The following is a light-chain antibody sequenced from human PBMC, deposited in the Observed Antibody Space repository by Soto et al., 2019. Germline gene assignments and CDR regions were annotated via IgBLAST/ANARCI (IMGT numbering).Light chain of an antibody. V-gene: IGKV3D-20*01. CDR1: QTVRRNF. J-gene: IGKJ1*01. CDR3: QHNNSYSEA. CDR2: DAS. Sequence: EVVLTQSPAILSLSPGERATLSCGASQTVRRNFLAWYQKRPGLAPRLLIYDASSRATGIPDRFSGSGSGTEFTLTISSLQPDDFATYYCQHNNSYSEAFGQGTKVDIK.